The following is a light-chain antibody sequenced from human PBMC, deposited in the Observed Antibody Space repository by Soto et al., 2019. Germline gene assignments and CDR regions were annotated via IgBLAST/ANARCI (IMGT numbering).Light chain of an antibody. Sequence: QSALTQPPSASGSLGQSVTISCTGTSSDVGGYDYVSWFQQYPGKAPKLMIYEVNKRPSGVPDRFSGSKSGNTASLTVSGLQPEDEADYYCSSYAGTNSVIFGGGTKVTVL. J-gene: IGLJ2*01. CDR2: EVN. V-gene: IGLV2-8*01. CDR3: SSYAGTNSVI. CDR1: SSDVGGYDY.